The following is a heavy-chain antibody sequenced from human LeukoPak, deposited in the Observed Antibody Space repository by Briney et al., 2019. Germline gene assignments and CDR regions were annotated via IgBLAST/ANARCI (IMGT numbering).Heavy chain of an antibody. CDR3: ARSNYYDSSGYHDDAFDI. J-gene: IGHJ3*02. CDR1: GGSNSSGGYS. Sequence: KSSETLSLTCAVSGGSNSSGGYSWSWIRQPPGKGLEWIGYIYHSGGTYYNPSLKSRVTISVDRSKNQFSLKLSSVTAADTAVYYCARSNYYDSSGYHDDAFDIWGQGTVVTVSS. D-gene: IGHD3-22*01. CDR2: IYHSGGT. V-gene: IGHV4-30-2*01.